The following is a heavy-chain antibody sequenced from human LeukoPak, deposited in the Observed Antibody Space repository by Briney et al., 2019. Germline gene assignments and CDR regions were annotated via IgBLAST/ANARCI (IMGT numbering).Heavy chain of an antibody. D-gene: IGHD6-19*01. CDR3: AKTRGGWYYFDY. V-gene: IGHV3-23*01. Sequence: PGGSLRLSCAASGFTFSSYAMSWVRQAPGKGLEWVSAISGSGGSTYYADSVKGRFTISRANSKNTLYLQMNSLRAEDTAVYYCAKTRGGWYYFDYWGQGTLVTVSS. CDR2: ISGSGGST. CDR1: GFTFSSYA. J-gene: IGHJ4*02.